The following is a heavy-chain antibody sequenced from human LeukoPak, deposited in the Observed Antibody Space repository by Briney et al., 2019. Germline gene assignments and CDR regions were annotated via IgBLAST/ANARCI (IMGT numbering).Heavy chain of an antibody. Sequence: ASVKVSCKASGGTFSSYAISWVRQAPGQGLEWMGGIIPIFGTANYAQKFQGRVTITADESTSTAYMELSSLRSDDTAVYYCARSVTMPRGFDPWGQGTLVTVSS. J-gene: IGHJ5*02. CDR3: ARSVTMPRGFDP. CDR2: IIPIFGTA. CDR1: GGTFSSYA. D-gene: IGHD3-10*01. V-gene: IGHV1-69*01.